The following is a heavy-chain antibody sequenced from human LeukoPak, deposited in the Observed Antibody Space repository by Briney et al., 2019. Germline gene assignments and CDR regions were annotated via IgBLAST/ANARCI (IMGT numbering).Heavy chain of an antibody. V-gene: IGHV1-2*02. J-gene: IGHJ4*02. CDR1: GYTFTGYY. CDR2: INPNNGGT. CDR3: ARLYGDHYGSGVIDY. Sequence: ASVKVSCKASGYTFTGYYMHGVRQAPGQGLEWMGWINPNNGGTNYAQRFQGRVTMTRDTFIGTAYTELRRLRSDATAVYYCARLYGDHYGSGVIDYWGQGTLVTVSS. D-gene: IGHD3-10*01.